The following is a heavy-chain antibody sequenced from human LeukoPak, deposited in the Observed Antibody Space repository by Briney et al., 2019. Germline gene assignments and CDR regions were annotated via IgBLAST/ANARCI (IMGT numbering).Heavy chain of an antibody. J-gene: IGHJ3*02. Sequence: GESLKISCKGSGYSFNSYWIGWVRQMPGKGLEWMGIIYPGDSDIRYSPSFQGQVTISADKSISTAYLQWSSLKASDTAMYYCARPRSSSGWYSVPDAFDIWGQGTMVTVSS. V-gene: IGHV5-51*01. CDR1: GYSFNSYW. CDR2: IYPGDSDI. D-gene: IGHD6-19*01. CDR3: ARPRSSSGWYSVPDAFDI.